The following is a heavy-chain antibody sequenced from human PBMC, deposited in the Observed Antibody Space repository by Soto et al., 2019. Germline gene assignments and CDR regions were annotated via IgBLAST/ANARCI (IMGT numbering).Heavy chain of an antibody. Sequence: PGGSLRLSCAASGFTFSSYGMHWVRQAPGKGLEWVAVISYDGSNKYYADSVKGRFTISRDNSKNTLYLQMNSLRAEDTAVYYCAKDHSKDSYGSSGDYWGQGTLVTVSS. CDR3: AKDHSKDSYGSSGDY. V-gene: IGHV3-30*18. CDR1: GFTFSSYG. J-gene: IGHJ4*02. D-gene: IGHD5-18*01. CDR2: ISYDGSNK.